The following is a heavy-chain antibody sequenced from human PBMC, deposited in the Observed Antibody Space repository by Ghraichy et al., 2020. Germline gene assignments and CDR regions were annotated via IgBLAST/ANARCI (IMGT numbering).Heavy chain of an antibody. CDR2: INHSGTT. CDR1: TGSIGTDDHS. J-gene: IGHJ4*02. Sequence: SETLSRTCAVSTGSIGTDDHSWSWLRQPPGKGLEWIGYINHSGTTYYNPSLKSRVTISADKSKNQFSLRLSSVTAADTAVYYCARDGRGSSTDYFDYWAQGTLVTVSA. D-gene: IGHD6-13*01. V-gene: IGHV4-30-2*01. CDR3: ARDGRGSSTDYFDY.